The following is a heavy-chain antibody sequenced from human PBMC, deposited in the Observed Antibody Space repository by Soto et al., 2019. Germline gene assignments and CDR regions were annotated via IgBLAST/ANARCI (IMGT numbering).Heavy chain of an antibody. Sequence: GGSLRLSCAASGFSFSDYSMHWVRQAPGKGLEWVAVISYDGTNKYYADSVKGRFTISRDNSRNTLDLQMNSLRAEDTAVYYCASVASGFITFVRGPFDYWGQGTQVTVSS. CDR3: ASVASGFITFVRGPFDY. CDR2: ISYDGTNK. J-gene: IGHJ4*02. CDR1: GFSFSDYS. V-gene: IGHV3-30-3*01. D-gene: IGHD3-10*01.